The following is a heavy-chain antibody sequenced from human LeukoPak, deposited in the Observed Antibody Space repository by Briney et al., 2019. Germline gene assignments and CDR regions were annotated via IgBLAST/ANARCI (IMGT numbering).Heavy chain of an antibody. Sequence: PGGSLRLSCAASGFTFSDHYMDWVRQAPGKGLEWVGRTRNKANSYTTEYAASVKGRFTISRDDSKNSLYLQMNSLKTEDTAVYYCARVYSVGAKPDYWGQGTLVTVSS. CDR1: GFTFSDHY. CDR3: ARVYSVGAKPDY. CDR2: TRNKANSYTT. V-gene: IGHV3-72*01. D-gene: IGHD1-26*01. J-gene: IGHJ4*02.